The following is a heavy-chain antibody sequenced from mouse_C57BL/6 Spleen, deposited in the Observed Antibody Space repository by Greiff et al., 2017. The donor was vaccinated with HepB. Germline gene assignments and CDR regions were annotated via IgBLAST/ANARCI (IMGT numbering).Heavy chain of an antibody. D-gene: IGHD1-1*02. CDR2: INPSNGGT. V-gene: IGHV1-53*01. J-gene: IGHJ2*01. CDR1: GYTFTSYW. CDR3: ARWNMDSDPYFDY. Sequence: QVHLKQSGTELVKPGASVKLSCKASGYTFTSYWMHWVKQRPGQGLEWIGNINPSNGGTNYNEKFKSKATLTVDKSSSTAYMQLSSLTSEDSAVYYCARWNMDSDPYFDYWGQGTTLTVSS.